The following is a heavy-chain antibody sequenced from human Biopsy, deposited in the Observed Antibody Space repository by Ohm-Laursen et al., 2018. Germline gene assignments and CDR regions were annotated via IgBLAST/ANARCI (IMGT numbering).Heavy chain of an antibody. J-gene: IGHJ5*02. CDR2: VYNGGIT. CDR3: ARHPTGFWFDP. Sequence: SDTLSLTCSVSGGSIISYYWTWIRQPPGKGLEWIGHVYNGGITNYNPSLKSRVTISKDTSKNQFSLNLSSVTGADTAVYYCARHPTGFWFDPWGQGTLVTVSS. V-gene: IGHV4-59*08. CDR1: GGSIISYY.